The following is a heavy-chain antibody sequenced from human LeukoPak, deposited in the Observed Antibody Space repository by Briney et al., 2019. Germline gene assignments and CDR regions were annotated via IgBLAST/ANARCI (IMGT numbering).Heavy chain of an antibody. Sequence: GGSLRLSCAASGFTFSSYWMHWVRQAPGKGLVWVSRINSDGSSTSYADSVKGRFTISRDNAKNTLYLQMNSLRAEDRPVYYCARVIGYCIGCSCLNGCAPWGQRTLVTVSS. CDR3: ARVIGYCIGCSCLNGCAP. CDR1: GFTFSSYW. V-gene: IGHV3-74*01. CDR2: INSDGSST. J-gene: IGHJ5*02. D-gene: IGHD2-15*01.